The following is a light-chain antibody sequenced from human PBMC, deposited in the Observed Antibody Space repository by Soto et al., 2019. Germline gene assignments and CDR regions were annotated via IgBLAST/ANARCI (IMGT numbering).Light chain of an antibody. V-gene: IGKV3-20*01. CDR2: GVS. J-gene: IGKJ1*01. Sequence: EIVLTQSPGTVSLSPGXRASLSXRASQSVSSNYFAWYQEKPGQAPRLLLYGVSRRPTRLPDRSSGSSSGTHFTLTISRLEPEDFAVYYCEQSGSSPRTFGQRTKV. CDR3: EQSGSSPRT. CDR1: QSVSSNY.